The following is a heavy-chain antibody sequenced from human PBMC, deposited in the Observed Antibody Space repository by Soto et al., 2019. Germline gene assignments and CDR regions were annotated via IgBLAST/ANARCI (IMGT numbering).Heavy chain of an antibody. CDR2: ISGSGGST. D-gene: IGHD1-1*01. Sequence: GGSLRLSCAASGFTLRSYAMSWVRQAPGKGLEWVSAISGSGGSTYYADSVKGRFTISRDNSKNTLYLQMNSLRAEDTAVYYCAKAPTLDDAFDIWGQGTMVTVSS. J-gene: IGHJ3*02. CDR3: AKAPTLDDAFDI. V-gene: IGHV3-23*01. CDR1: GFTLRSYA.